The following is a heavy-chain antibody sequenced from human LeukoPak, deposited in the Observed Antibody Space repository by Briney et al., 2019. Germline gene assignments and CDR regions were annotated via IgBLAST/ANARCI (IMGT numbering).Heavy chain of an antibody. CDR3: SRGVDSRKLGY. CDR2: IHPSGVL. J-gene: IGHJ4*02. V-gene: IGHV4-31*03. Sequence: PSETLSLTCTVSGASFNSDDQYWNWIRQSPGKGLEWIVSIHPSGVLYNNPFLESRVNMSRDTYKNKFSLNLNSVTAADTAVYFCSRGVDSRKLGYWGQGILVTVSS. D-gene: IGHD3-22*01. CDR1: GASFNSDDQY.